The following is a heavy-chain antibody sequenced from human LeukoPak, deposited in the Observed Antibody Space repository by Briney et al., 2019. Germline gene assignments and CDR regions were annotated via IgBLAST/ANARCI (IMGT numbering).Heavy chain of an antibody. CDR2: IYSDGSSNSDGTST. J-gene: IGHJ4*02. CDR3: ARSLSGYARSLAY. D-gene: IGHD2-2*01. V-gene: IGHV3-74*01. CDR1: GFTFSSYW. Sequence: VGSLRLSCAASGFTFSSYWMHWVCQAPGKGLVWVSRIYSDGSSNSDGTSTNYAVSVRGRFSISRDKAKNTLYLQMNSLRAEDTAVYYCARSLSGYARSLAYRGQGTLVTVSA.